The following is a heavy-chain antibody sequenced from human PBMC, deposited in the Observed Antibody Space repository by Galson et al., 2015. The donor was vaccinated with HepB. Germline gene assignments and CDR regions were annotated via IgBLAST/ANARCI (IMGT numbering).Heavy chain of an antibody. D-gene: IGHD5-18*01. CDR2: IIPIFGTA. J-gene: IGHJ4*02. V-gene: IGHV1-69*13. CDR1: GGTFSSYA. CDR3: ARVGDTAMGIDY. Sequence: SVKVSCKASGGTFSSYAISWVRQAPGQGLEWMGGIIPIFGTANYAQKFQGRVTITADESTSTAYMELSSLRSEDTAVYYCARVGDTAMGIDYWGQGTLVTVSS.